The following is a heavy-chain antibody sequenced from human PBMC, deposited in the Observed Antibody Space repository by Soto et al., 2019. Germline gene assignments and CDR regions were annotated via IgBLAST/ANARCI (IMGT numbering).Heavy chain of an antibody. Sequence: KASETLSLTCAVPGGSISSSNWWSWVRQPPGKGLEWIGEIYHSGSTNYNPSLKSRVTISVDKSKNQFSLKLSSVTAADTAVYYCARGTSDFWSGYYGVNWFDPWGQGTLVTVSS. V-gene: IGHV4-4*02. D-gene: IGHD3-3*01. CDR1: GGSISSSNW. CDR2: IYHSGST. CDR3: ARGTSDFWSGYYGVNWFDP. J-gene: IGHJ5*02.